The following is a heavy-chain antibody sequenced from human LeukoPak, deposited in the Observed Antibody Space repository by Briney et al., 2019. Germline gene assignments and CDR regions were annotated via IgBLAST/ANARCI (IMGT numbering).Heavy chain of an antibody. J-gene: IGHJ4*02. CDR1: GYTFTGYY. CDR3: ARVLDPVGSVY. Sequence: ASVKVSCKASGYTFTGYYMHWVRQAPGQGLEWMGWISAYNGNTDYAQKLQGRVTMTTDTSTSTAYMELRSLRSDDTAVYYCARVLDPVGSVYWGQGTLVTVSS. D-gene: IGHD2-15*01. V-gene: IGHV1-18*04. CDR2: ISAYNGNT.